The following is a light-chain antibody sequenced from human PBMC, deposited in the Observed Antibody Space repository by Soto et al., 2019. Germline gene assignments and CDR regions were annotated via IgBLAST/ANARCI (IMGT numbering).Light chain of an antibody. CDR1: SSDVGGYNY. CDR3: SSYTSSSSRVV. Sequence: QSALTQPASVSGSPGQSITISCTGTSSDVGGYNYVSWYQHHPGKAPKLMIYDVSNRPSGVSNRFSGSKSGNTASLTISGLQAEDEADYYWSSYTSSSSRVVFGGGSNLPL. V-gene: IGLV2-14*03. J-gene: IGLJ2*01. CDR2: DVS.